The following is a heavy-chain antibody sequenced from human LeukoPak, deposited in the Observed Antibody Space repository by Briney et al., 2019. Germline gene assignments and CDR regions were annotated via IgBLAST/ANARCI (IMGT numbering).Heavy chain of an antibody. Sequence: ASVKVSCKASGYSFTSNYIHWVRQAPGQGLEWMGMIYPRDGSTSYAQKFQGRVTVTRDTSTSTVHMELSGLRSEDTAVYYCARGREQQLADYWGQGTLVTVSS. D-gene: IGHD6-13*01. CDR2: IYPRDGST. J-gene: IGHJ4*02. V-gene: IGHV1-46*01. CDR1: GYSFTSNY. CDR3: ARGREQQLADY.